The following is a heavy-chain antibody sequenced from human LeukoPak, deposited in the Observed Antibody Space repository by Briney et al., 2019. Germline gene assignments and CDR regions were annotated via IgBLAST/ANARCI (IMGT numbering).Heavy chain of an antibody. CDR2: IYHSGST. CDR1: GYSISSGYY. D-gene: IGHD2-15*01. V-gene: IGHV4-38-2*02. J-gene: IGHJ4*02. Sequence: SETLSLTCTVSGYSISSGYYWGWIRQPPGKGLEWIGSIYHSGSTYYNPSLKSRVTISVDTSKNQFSLKLSSVTAADTAVYYCARDTRYCSGGSCSFYYFDYWGQGTLVTVSS. CDR3: ARDTRYCSGGSCSFYYFDY.